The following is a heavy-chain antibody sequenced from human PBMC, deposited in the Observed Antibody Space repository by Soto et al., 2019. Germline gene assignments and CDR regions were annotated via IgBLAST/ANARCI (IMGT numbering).Heavy chain of an antibody. CDR3: AREGTTGWYNPFDF. J-gene: IGHJ4*02. Sequence: PGGSLRLSCAASGFTFSSYNMNWVRQAPGKGLEWVSFISSSSSTTYYADSVKGRFIISKDNAKNSLYLQMSSLRDEDTAVYYCAREGTTGWYNPFDFWGQGTLVTVSS. CDR2: ISSSSSTT. CDR1: GFTFSSYN. D-gene: IGHD6-19*01. V-gene: IGHV3-48*02.